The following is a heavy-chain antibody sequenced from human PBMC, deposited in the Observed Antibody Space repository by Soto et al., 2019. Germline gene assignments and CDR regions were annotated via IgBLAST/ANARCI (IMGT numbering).Heavy chain of an antibody. D-gene: IGHD7-27*01. Sequence: EVQLVESGGGLVKPGGSLTLSCVAPGFSFSKYAMNWVRQAPGKGLEWVSSISSSGYYIHYADSVKGRFTVSRDTASNSVFLQMNSLRGEDTAVYFCARQFWDYDYYGMDVWGQGTTVTVSS. CDR3: ARQFWDYDYYGMDV. CDR1: GFSFSKYA. CDR2: ISSSGYYI. V-gene: IGHV3-21*01. J-gene: IGHJ6*02.